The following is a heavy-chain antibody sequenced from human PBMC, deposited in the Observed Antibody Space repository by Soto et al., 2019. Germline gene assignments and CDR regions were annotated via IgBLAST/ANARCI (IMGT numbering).Heavy chain of an antibody. J-gene: IGHJ4*02. D-gene: IGHD1-1*01. CDR3: ARARNRYFDY. Sequence: SETLSLTCNVSGGSMTTGSYFWSWIRQPPGKGLEWIGYVFRSGSVNYSPSFKSRVTIPIDTSKNQFSLMLKSVTAADTAVYFCARARNRYFDYWGQGALVTVSS. V-gene: IGHV4-61*01. CDR1: GGSMTTGSYF. CDR2: VFRSGSV.